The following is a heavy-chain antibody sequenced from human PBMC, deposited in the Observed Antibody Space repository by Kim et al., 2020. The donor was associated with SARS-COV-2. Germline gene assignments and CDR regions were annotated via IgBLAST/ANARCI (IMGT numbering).Heavy chain of an antibody. J-gene: IGHJ4*02. CDR3: AKDSFWVPAAVLFDY. V-gene: IGHV3-23*01. Sequence: SVKGRFTISRDKSKNTLYLKMNSLRAEDTAVYYCAKDSFWVPAAVLFDYWGQGTLVTVSS. D-gene: IGHD2-2*01.